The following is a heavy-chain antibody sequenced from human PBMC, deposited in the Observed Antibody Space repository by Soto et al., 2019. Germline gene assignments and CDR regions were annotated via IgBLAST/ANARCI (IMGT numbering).Heavy chain of an antibody. Sequence: GGSLRLSCTVSGFAFNNYGINWVRQAPGKGLEWVSSMSKSDYTYYSDSVKGRFAISRDNAKSSVSLQMNTLRVEDTAVYYCAREDSIIIPAVSDFWGQGTLVTVSS. CDR3: AREDSIIIPAVSDF. D-gene: IGHD2-2*01. CDR1: GFAFNNYG. J-gene: IGHJ4*02. CDR2: MSKSDYT. V-gene: IGHV3-21*01.